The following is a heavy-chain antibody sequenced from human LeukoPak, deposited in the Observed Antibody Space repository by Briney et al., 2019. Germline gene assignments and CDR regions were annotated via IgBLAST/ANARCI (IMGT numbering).Heavy chain of an antibody. V-gene: IGHV3-23*01. Sequence: PGGSLRLSGAASGFTFTKYAMSWVRQAAGKGLDWVSAIGGSGTKTFYAESVKGRFTISIDNSNNILFLQMDSLRAEDTAMYYCAKTNYYDTTDDKPYTTHFDYWGQGALVTVSS. J-gene: IGHJ4*02. D-gene: IGHD3-22*01. CDR2: IGGSGTKT. CDR1: GFTFTKYA. CDR3: AKTNYYDTTDDKPYTTHFDY.